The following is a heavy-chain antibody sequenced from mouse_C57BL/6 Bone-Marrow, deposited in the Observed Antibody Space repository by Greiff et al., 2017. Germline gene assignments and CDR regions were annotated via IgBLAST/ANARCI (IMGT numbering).Heavy chain of an antibody. J-gene: IGHJ4*01. V-gene: IGHV5-6*01. D-gene: IGHD1-1*01. CDR3: ARPYYGSSYGSYYAMDY. Sequence: EVHLVESGGDLVKPGGSLKLSCAASGFTFSSYGMSWVRQTPDKRLEWVATISSGGSYTYYPDSVKGRFTISRDNAKNTLYLQMSSLKSEDTAMYYCARPYYGSSYGSYYAMDYWGQGTSVTVSS. CDR2: ISSGGSYT. CDR1: GFTFSSYG.